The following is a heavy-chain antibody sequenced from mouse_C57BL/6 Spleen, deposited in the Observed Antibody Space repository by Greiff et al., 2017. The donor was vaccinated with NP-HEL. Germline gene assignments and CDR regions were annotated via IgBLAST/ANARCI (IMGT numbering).Heavy chain of an antibody. Sequence: QVQLQQPGAELVKPGASVKMSCKASGYTFTSYWITWVKQRPGQGLEWIGDIYPGSGSTNYNEKFKSKATLAVDTSSSTAYMQLSSLTSEDSAVYYCASNYYGSSYDYWGQGTTLTVSS. CDR3: ASNYYGSSYDY. CDR1: GYTFTSYW. CDR2: IYPGSGST. D-gene: IGHD1-1*01. V-gene: IGHV1-55*01. J-gene: IGHJ2*01.